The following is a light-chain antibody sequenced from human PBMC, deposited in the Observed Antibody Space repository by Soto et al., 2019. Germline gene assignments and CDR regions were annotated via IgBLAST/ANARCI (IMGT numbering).Light chain of an antibody. CDR3: QQLLSYPIT. CDR2: AAS. CDR1: QGIGND. Sequence: NQMTQSPSSLSASVGDRITITCRAIQGIGNDLGWYQQQPGKAPKILIYAASSLHSGVPSRFSGSRSGTSFTLTISSLQPEDFATYYCQQLLSYPITFGQGTRLEIK. J-gene: IGKJ5*01. V-gene: IGKV1-17*01.